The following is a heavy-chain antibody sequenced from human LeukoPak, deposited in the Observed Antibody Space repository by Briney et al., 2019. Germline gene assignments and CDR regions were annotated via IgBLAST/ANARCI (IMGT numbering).Heavy chain of an antibody. Sequence: GGSLRLSCAASGFSFSSYSMNWVRQAPGKGLEWVSYISSSSSTIYYADSVKGRFTISRDNAKNSLYLQMNSLRAEDTAVYFCARAVSYYYAMDVWGQGTTVTVSS. J-gene: IGHJ6*02. CDR3: ARAVSYYYAMDV. CDR1: GFSFSSYS. CDR2: ISSSSSTI. D-gene: IGHD4-17*01. V-gene: IGHV3-48*04.